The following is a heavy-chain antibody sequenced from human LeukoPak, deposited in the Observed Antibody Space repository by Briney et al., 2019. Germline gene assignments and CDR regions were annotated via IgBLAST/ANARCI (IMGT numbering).Heavy chain of an antibody. J-gene: IGHJ4*02. CDR1: GFTVSSNY. Sequence: PGGSLRLSCAASGFTVSSNYMSWVRQAPGKGLEWVSVIYSGGSTYYADSVKGRFTISRDNSKNTLYLQMNSLRAEDTAVYYCARVGVDYHDSSGYPFDYWGQGTLVTVSS. D-gene: IGHD3-22*01. CDR2: IYSGGST. CDR3: ARVGVDYHDSSGYPFDY. V-gene: IGHV3-53*01.